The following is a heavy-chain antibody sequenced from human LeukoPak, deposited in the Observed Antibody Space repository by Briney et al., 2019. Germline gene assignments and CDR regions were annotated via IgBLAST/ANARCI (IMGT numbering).Heavy chain of an antibody. CDR2: INHSGST. V-gene: IGHV4-39*07. Sequence: SETLSLTCTVSGGSISSSSYYWGWIRQPPGKGLEWIGSINHSGSTNYNPSLKSRVTISVDTSKNQFSLKLSSVTAADTAVYYCARGYYDFWSGYFRERENWFDPWGQGTLVTVSS. CDR3: ARGYYDFWSGYFRERENWFDP. D-gene: IGHD3-3*01. CDR1: GGSISSSSYY. J-gene: IGHJ5*02.